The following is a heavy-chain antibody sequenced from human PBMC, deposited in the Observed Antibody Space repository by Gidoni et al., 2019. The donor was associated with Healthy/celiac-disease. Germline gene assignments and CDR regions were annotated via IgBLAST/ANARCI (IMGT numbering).Heavy chain of an antibody. CDR2: ISLGGTT. V-gene: IGHV4-34*01. J-gene: IGHJ4*02. D-gene: IGHD2-21*01. CDR3: ATGRGGGNLPY. Sequence: QVQLHQWGAGLLKPSETLSLTCAVYGGSFSGYYWSWIRQPPGKGLEWIGEISLGGTTNYNPSLKSRVTISVDTSKNQLSLKLRSVTAADTAVFYCATGRGGGNLPYWGQGTPVTVSS. CDR1: GGSFSGYY.